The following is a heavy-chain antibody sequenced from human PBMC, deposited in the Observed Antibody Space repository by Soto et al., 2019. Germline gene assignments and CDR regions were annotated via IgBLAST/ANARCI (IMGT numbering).Heavy chain of an antibody. Sequence: ASVKVSCKASGYTFTSYYMHWVRQAPGQGLEWMGIINPSGGSTSYAQKFQGRVTMTRDTSTSTVYMELSSLRSEDTAVYYCARWVKEIAARRSLYYFDYWGQGTLVTVSS. CDR2: INPSGGST. CDR1: GYTFTSYY. V-gene: IGHV1-46*01. J-gene: IGHJ4*02. D-gene: IGHD6-6*01. CDR3: ARWVKEIAARRSLYYFDY.